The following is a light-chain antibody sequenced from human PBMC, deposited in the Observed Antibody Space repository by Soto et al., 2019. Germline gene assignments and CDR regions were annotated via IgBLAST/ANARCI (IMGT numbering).Light chain of an antibody. CDR2: GAS. J-gene: IGKJ1*01. V-gene: IGKV3-15*01. CDR1: QSVSSN. Sequence: EIVVTQSPATLSVSPGERATLSCRASQSVSSNLAWYQQKPGQAPRLLIYGASTRATGIPARFSGSGSGTEFTLTISSLQSEDSAVYYCQQYNTWPPWTFGQGTKVDIK. CDR3: QQYNTWPPWT.